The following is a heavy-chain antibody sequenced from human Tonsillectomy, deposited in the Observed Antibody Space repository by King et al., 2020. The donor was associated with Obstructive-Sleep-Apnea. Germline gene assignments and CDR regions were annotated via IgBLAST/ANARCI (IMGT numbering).Heavy chain of an antibody. J-gene: IGHJ4*02. D-gene: IGHD5-18*01. CDR2: INPNSGCR. CDR1: GYIFSGHY. CDR3: ARVHRIEYNYCHLDD. V-gene: IGHV1-2*02. Sequence: QLVQSGAEVKKPGASVKVSCKASGYIFSGHYMHWVRQAPGQGLEWMGWINPNSGCRKFAQWFKGRVTMARDTSISTAYLEVTGLRSDDTAVYYCARVHRIEYNYCHLDDWGQGTLVTVSS.